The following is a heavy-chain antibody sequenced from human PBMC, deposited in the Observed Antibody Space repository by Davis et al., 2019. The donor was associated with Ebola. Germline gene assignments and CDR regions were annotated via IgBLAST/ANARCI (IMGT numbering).Heavy chain of an antibody. CDR1: GYTFTGYY. CDR3: ARALGNNYFDP. D-gene: IGHD3-10*01. CDR2: INPKSGDK. V-gene: IGHV1-2*02. Sequence: ASVNLSCKASGYTFTGYYMHWVRQVPGQGPEWMGWINPKSGDKNYAEKLQGRVTLTRDTSISTTFRDMSGLKSDNTAVFYCARALGNNYFDPWGQGTLVNVSS. J-gene: IGHJ5*02.